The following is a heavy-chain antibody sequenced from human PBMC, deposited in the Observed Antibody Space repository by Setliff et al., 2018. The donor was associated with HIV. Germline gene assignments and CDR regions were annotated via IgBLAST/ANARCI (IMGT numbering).Heavy chain of an antibody. CDR1: GYTFTSYA. D-gene: IGHD1-1*01. V-gene: IGHV1-2*02. CDR3: ARQLSNSLEC. Sequence: ASVKVSCKASGYTFTSYAMNWVRQAPGQGLEWMGWINTNTGNPTYAQNFQGRATMTRDTSVNTAYMELSGLRSDDTAVYYCARQLSNSLECWGQGTPVTVSS. J-gene: IGHJ4*02. CDR2: INTNTGNP.